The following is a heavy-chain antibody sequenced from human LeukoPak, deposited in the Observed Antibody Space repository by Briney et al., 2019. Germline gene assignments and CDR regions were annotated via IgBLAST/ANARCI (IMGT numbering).Heavy chain of an antibody. Sequence: GGSLRLSCAASGFIFSSSGMHWVRQAPGKGLEWVTFIQNHGNDKRYADSVKGRFTVSRDNSKNTLYLQINSLRAEDTAMYYCARESGRSRVGELLRDWGQGTLVTVSS. CDR1: GFIFSSSG. CDR3: ARESGRSRVGELLRD. V-gene: IGHV3-30*02. J-gene: IGHJ4*02. CDR2: IQNHGNDK. D-gene: IGHD3-10*01.